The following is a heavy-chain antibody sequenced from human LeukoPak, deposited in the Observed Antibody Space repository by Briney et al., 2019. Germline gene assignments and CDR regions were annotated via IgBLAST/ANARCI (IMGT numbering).Heavy chain of an antibody. D-gene: IGHD3-16*01. CDR3: ERSLHISAPLYV. CDR1: SYPISSGYY. J-gene: IGHJ4*02. V-gene: IGHV4-38-2*02. CDR2: FYCSWST. Sequence: SETLSLPCTVFSYPISSGYYLGSLRQPPGDGLEWIGSFYCSWSTYYNPSHKTRLTISVDSPKNPVSLKLSSLTAADTLVYYFERSLHISAPLYVWGRGTLVTVSS.